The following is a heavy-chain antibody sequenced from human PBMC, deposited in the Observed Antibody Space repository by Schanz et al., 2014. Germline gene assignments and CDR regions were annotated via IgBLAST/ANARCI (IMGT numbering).Heavy chain of an antibody. CDR1: GFIFGSSV. V-gene: IGHV3-23*04. Sequence: VQLVESGGGLIQPGGSLRLSCAASGFIFGSSVMAWVRQAPGKGLEWVSGITGASDHIDYAESVKGRFTISRDNSKNTLYLQMNSLRAEDTAVYFCAKIERNEDWGQGTLVTVSS. J-gene: IGHJ4*02. CDR3: AKIERNED. D-gene: IGHD1-1*01. CDR2: ITGASDHI.